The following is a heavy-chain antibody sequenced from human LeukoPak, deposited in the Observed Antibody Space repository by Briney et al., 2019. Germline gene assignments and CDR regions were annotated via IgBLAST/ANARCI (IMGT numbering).Heavy chain of an antibody. CDR1: GFTFSSYG. V-gene: IGHV3-21*01. J-gene: IGHJ4*02. CDR2: ISSSSYI. D-gene: IGHD4-23*01. CDR3: ARVHYGGKVSY. Sequence: GGSLRLSCAASGFTFSSYGMHWVRQAPGKGLEWVSSISSSSYIYYADSVKGRFTISRDNAKNSLYLQMNSLRAEDTAVYYCARVHYGGKVSYWGQGTLVTVSS.